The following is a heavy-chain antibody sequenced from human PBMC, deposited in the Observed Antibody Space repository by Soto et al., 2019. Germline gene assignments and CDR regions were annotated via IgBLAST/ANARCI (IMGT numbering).Heavy chain of an antibody. CDR2: ISAYNGNT. CDR1: GYTFTSYG. D-gene: IGHD3-3*01. CDR3: AGNYDFWSGYYTRDRWFDP. J-gene: IGHJ5*02. V-gene: IGHV1-18*01. Sequence: GASVKVSCKASGYTFTSYGISWVRQAPGQGLEWMGWISAYNGNTNYAQKLQGRVTMTTGTSTSTAYMELRSLRSDDTAVYYCAGNYDFWSGYYTRDRWFDPWGQGTLVTVSS.